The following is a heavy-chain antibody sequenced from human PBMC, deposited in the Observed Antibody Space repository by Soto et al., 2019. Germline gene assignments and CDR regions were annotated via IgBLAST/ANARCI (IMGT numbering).Heavy chain of an antibody. J-gene: IGHJ4*02. CDR2: IKSNTDGGRT. Sequence: EVQLVESGGGLVKPGGSLRLSCAASGFSFNNAWMNWVRQNPEKGLEWVGRIKSNTDGGRTDYVASVKGRFTISRDNSKNTLYLQMNSLQIEDTAVYYCTVSPGYWGRGTLVTVSS. CDR3: TVSPGY. CDR1: GFSFNNAW. V-gene: IGHV3-15*07.